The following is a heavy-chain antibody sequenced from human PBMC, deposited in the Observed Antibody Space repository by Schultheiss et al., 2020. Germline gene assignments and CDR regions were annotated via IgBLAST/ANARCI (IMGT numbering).Heavy chain of an antibody. D-gene: IGHD1-26*01. CDR2: IKSKTDGGTT. CDR1: GFTFSSYA. J-gene: IGHJ4*02. Sequence: GESLKISCAASGFTFSSYAMSWVRQAPGKGLEWVGRIKSKTDGGTTDYAAPVKGRFTISRDDSKNTLYLQMNSLKTEDTAVYYCTTDIKWELPFDYWGQGTLVTVSS. V-gene: IGHV3-15*01. CDR3: TTDIKWELPFDY.